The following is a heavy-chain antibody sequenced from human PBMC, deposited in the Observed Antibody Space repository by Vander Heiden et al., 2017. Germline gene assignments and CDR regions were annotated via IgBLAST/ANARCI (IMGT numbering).Heavy chain of an antibody. CDR1: GGSISSRSYS. V-gene: IGHV4-39*01. CDR3: ARRTHDYGDPGPHDY. D-gene: IGHD4-17*01. Sequence: QLQLQESGPGLVKASETLSLTCTVSGGSISSRSYSWGWIRQPPGKGLEWIVSIYYSGSTDYNPSLKSRVTISVDTSKNQFSLRLSSVTAPDTAVYFCARRTHDYGDPGPHDYWGQGTLVTVSS. J-gene: IGHJ4*02. CDR2: IYYSGST.